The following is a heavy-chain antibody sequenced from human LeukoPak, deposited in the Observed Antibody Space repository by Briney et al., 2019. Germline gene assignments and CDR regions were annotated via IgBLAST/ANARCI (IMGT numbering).Heavy chain of an antibody. CDR2: ISYDGSNK. Sequence: GGSLRLSCAASGFTFSSYAMHWVRQAPGKGLEWVAVISYDGSNKYYADSVKGRFTISRDYSKNTLYLQMNSLRAEDTAVYYCARERYCSSTSCYLFDYWGQGTLVTVSS. V-gene: IGHV3-30-3*01. CDR3: ARERYCSSTSCYLFDY. D-gene: IGHD2-2*01. CDR1: GFTFSSYA. J-gene: IGHJ4*02.